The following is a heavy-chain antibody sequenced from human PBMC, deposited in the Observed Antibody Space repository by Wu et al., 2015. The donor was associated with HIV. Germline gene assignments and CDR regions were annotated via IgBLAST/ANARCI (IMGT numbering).Heavy chain of an antibody. J-gene: IGHJ6*03. CDR3: ARELVGYCSSTSCYREYYWYYMDV. V-gene: IGHV1-2*02. CDR1: GLHLQPATS. Sequence: QVQLVQSGAEVKKPGASVKVSCKASGLHLQPATSMHWVRQAPGQGLEWMGWINPNSGGTNYAQKFQGRVTMTRDTSISTAYMELSRLRSDDTAVYYCARELVGYCSSTSCYREYYWYYMDVWGKGTTVTVSS. D-gene: IGHD2-2*03. CDR2: INPNSGGT.